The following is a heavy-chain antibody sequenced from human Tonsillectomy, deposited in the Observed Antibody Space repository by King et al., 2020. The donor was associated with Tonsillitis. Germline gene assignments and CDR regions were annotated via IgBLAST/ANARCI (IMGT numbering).Heavy chain of an antibody. CDR3: AKDRSIGYYDFWSGLYYFDY. Sequence: VQLVESGGGLVQPGGSLRLSCAASGFTFSSYAMSWVRQAPGKGLEWVSAISGSGGSTYYADSVKGRFTISRDNSKNTLNLQMNSLRAEDTAVYYCAKDRSIGYYDFWSGLYYFDYWGQGTLVTVSS. J-gene: IGHJ4*02. V-gene: IGHV3-23*04. CDR2: ISGSGGST. D-gene: IGHD3-3*01. CDR1: GFTFSSYA.